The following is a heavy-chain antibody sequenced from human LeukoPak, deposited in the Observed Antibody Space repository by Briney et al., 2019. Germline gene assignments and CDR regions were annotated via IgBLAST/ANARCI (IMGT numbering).Heavy chain of an antibody. D-gene: IGHD1-26*01. J-gene: IGHJ4*02. CDR2: IHSSGNT. CDR1: GGSISPYY. V-gene: IGHV4-59*08. Sequence: PSETLSLTCTVSGGSISPYYWSWIRQPPGKGLEWIEYIHSSGNTNYNPALKSRVTISVDTSKNQFSLKVTSVTAADTAVYYCAGHLYSATYYYWGQGTLVTISS. CDR3: AGHLYSATYYY.